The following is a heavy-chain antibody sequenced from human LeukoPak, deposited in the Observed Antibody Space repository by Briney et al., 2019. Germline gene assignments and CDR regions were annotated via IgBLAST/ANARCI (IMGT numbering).Heavy chain of an antibody. CDR3: ARDPASAVNAEYYYYYMDV. J-gene: IGHJ6*03. Sequence: GGSLRLSCAASGFTFSSYSMNWVRQAPGKGLEWVSSISSSSSYIYYADSVKGRFTISRDNAKNSLYLQMNSLRAEDTAVYYCARDPASAVNAEYYYYYMDVWGKGTTVTVSS. V-gene: IGHV3-21*01. CDR1: GFTFSSYS. CDR2: ISSSSSYI. D-gene: IGHD6-19*01.